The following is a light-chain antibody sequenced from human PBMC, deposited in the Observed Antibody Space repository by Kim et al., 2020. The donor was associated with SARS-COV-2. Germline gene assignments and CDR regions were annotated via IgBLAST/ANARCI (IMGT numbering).Light chain of an antibody. CDR2: RNN. CDR1: NSNVRDNA. CDR3: ATWDDSLNAWV. V-gene: IGLV1-44*01. J-gene: IGLJ3*02. Sequence: GQRVTIACSGSNSNVRDNAVSWYQQFPGTATKLLIYRNNQRPSGVPDRFSGSKSGTSASLVISGLLSEEEADYCCATWDDSLNAWVFGGGTKVTVL.